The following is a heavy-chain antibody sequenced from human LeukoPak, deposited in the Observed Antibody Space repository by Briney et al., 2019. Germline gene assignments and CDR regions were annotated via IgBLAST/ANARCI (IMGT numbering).Heavy chain of an antibody. V-gene: IGHV4-39*01. CDR3: ASTLNLRSPTRGGD. CDR1: GGSIISSNYY. D-gene: IGHD4-17*01. J-gene: IGHJ4*02. CDR2: IYYSGST. Sequence: NPSETLSLTCTVSGGSIISSNYYWGWIRQPPGKGLEWIGSIYYSGSTYYNPSLKSRVTISVDTSKNQFSLKLSSVTAADTAVYYCASTLNLRSPTRGGDWGQGTLVTVSS.